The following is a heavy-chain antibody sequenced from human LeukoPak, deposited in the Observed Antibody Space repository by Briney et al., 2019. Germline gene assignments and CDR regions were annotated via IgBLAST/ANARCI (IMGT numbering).Heavy chain of an antibody. CDR1: GGSFSGYY. Sequence: PSETLSLTCAVYGGSFSGYYWSWIRQPPGKGLEWIGEINHSGSTNYNPSLKSRVTISVDTSKNQFSLKLSSVTAADTAVYYCARGETIFGVVHFDYWGQGTLVTVSS. D-gene: IGHD3-3*01. V-gene: IGHV4-34*01. J-gene: IGHJ4*02. CDR3: ARGETIFGVVHFDY. CDR2: INHSGST.